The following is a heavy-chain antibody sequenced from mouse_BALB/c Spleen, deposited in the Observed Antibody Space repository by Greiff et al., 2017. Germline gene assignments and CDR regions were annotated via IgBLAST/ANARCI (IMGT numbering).Heavy chain of an antibody. V-gene: IGHV5-15*02. CDR2: ISNLAYSI. Sequence: EVMLVESGGGLVQPGGSRKLSCAASGFTFSDYGMAWVRQAPGKGPEWVAFISNLAYSIYYADTVTGRFTISRENAKNTLYLEMSSLRSEDTAMYYCARDCNYGSAFDYWGQGTTLTVSS. CDR3: ARDCNYGSAFDY. D-gene: IGHD1-1*01. J-gene: IGHJ2*01. CDR1: GFTFSDYG.